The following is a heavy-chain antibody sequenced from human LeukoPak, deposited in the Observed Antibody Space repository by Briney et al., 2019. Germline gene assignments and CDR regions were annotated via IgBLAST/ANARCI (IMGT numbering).Heavy chain of an antibody. Sequence: PSGTLSLTCAVSGDSISSSNWWSWVRQPPGKGLEWIGEIYHSGSTNYNPSLKSRVTISIDKSKNQFSLKLSSVTAADTAVYYCAGGVVVVPAAMFDYWGQGTLVTVSS. CDR1: GDSISSSNW. J-gene: IGHJ4*02. CDR2: IYHSGST. D-gene: IGHD2-2*01. V-gene: IGHV4-4*02. CDR3: AGGVVVVPAAMFDY.